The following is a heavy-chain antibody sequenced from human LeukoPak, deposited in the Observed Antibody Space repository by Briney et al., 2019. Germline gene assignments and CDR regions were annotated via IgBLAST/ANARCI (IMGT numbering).Heavy chain of an antibody. CDR3: ARLHYSSWSFDY. Sequence: KASETLSLTCAVSGGSISSSSYYWGWIRQPPGKGLEWIGSIYYSGSTYYNPSLKSRVTISVDTSKNQFSLKLSSVTAADTALYYCARLHYSSWSFDYWGQGTLVTVSS. V-gene: IGHV4-39*01. CDR1: GGSISSSSYY. CDR2: IYYSGST. J-gene: IGHJ4*02. D-gene: IGHD6-6*01.